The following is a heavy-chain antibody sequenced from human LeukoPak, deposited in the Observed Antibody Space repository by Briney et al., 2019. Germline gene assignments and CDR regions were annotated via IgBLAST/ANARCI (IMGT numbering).Heavy chain of an antibody. D-gene: IGHD6-19*01. J-gene: IGHJ4*02. CDR3: AKERSSGWPFDY. Sequence: GGSLRLSCAASGFTFSSYAMHWVRQAPGKGLEWVAVISYDGSNKYYADSVKGRFTISRDNSKNTLYLQMNSLRAEDTAVYYCAKERSSGWPFDYWGQGTLVTVSS. V-gene: IGHV3-30*04. CDR2: ISYDGSNK. CDR1: GFTFSSYA.